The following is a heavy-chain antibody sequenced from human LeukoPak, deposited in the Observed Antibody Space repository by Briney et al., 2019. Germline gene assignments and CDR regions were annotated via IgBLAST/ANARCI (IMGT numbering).Heavy chain of an antibody. CDR2: INPNSGGT. V-gene: IGHV1-2*02. J-gene: IGHJ4*02. CDR1: GYTFTGYY. CDR3: ARDYGGNRGVDY. Sequence: ASVKVSCKASGYTFTGYYMHWVRQAPGQGLDWMGWINPNSGGTNYAQKFQGRVTMTRDTSISTAYMELSRLRSDDTAVYYCARDYGGNRGVDYWGQGTLVTVSS. D-gene: IGHD4-23*01.